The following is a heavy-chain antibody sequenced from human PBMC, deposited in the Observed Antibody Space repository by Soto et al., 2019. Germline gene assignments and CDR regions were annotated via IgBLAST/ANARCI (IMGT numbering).Heavy chain of an antibody. CDR3: ATIFTSTVAGTRDAFDI. CDR1: GYTFTSYG. D-gene: IGHD6-19*01. Sequence: ASVKVSCKASGYTFTSYGISWVRQAPGQGLEWMGWISAYNGETIYAQKFQGRVTMTEDTSTDTAYMELSSLRSEDTAVYYCATIFTSTVAGTRDAFDIWGQGTMVTVSS. CDR2: ISAYNGET. V-gene: IGHV1-18*01. J-gene: IGHJ3*02.